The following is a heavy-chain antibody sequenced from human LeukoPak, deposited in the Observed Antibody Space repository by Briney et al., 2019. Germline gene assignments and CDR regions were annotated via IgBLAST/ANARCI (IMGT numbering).Heavy chain of an antibody. D-gene: IGHD6-13*01. V-gene: IGHV1-69*05. CDR1: GGTFSSYA. Sequence: GASVKVSCKASGGTFSSYAISWVRQAPGQGLEWMGGIIPIFGTANYAQKFQGRVTITTDESTSTAYMELSSLRSEDTAVYYCARDRSRIAAAGTGAFDIWGQGTMVTVSS. J-gene: IGHJ3*02. CDR2: IIPIFGTA. CDR3: ARDRSRIAAAGTGAFDI.